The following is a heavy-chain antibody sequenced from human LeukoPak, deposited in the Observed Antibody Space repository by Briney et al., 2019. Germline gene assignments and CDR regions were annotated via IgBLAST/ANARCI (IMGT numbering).Heavy chain of an antibody. D-gene: IGHD3-10*01. J-gene: IGHJ3*02. CDR2: IYHSGST. CDR3: ANRMVRGVIITAFDI. CDR1: GGSISSSNW. Sequence: PSETLSLTCAVSGGSISSSNWWRWVSQPPGKGLEWIGEIYHSGSTNYNPSLKSRVTISVDKSKNQFSLKLSSVTAADTAVYYCANRMVRGVIITAFDIWGQGTMVTVSS. V-gene: IGHV4-4*02.